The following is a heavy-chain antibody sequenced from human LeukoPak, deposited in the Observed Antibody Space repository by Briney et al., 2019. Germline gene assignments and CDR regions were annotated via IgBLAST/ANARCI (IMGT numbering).Heavy chain of an antibody. CDR3: AKDKGWGYSAYDCYGMDV. V-gene: IGHV3-23*01. Sequence: GGSLRLSCAASGFTFSSYAMSWVRQAPGKGLEWASAISGSGSSTYYADSVKGRFTISRDNSKNTLYLQMNSLRAEDTAVYYCAKDKGWGYSAYDCYGMDVWGQGTTVTVSS. CDR2: ISGSGSST. D-gene: IGHD1-26*01. CDR1: GFTFSSYA. J-gene: IGHJ6*02.